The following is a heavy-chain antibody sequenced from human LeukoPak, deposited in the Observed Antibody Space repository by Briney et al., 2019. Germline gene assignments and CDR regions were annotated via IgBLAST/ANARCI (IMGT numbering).Heavy chain of an antibody. CDR1: GGSFSGYY. Sequence: SETLSLTCAVYGGSFSGYYWRWIRQPPGKGLEWIGEINHSGRTNYNPSLKSRVTISVDTSKNQFSLKLSSVTAADTAVYYCAREVDDSSGYYYRRIPYYYMDVWGKGTTVTVSS. CDR3: AREVDDSSGYYYRRIPYYYMDV. CDR2: INHSGRT. D-gene: IGHD3-22*01. J-gene: IGHJ6*03. V-gene: IGHV4-34*01.